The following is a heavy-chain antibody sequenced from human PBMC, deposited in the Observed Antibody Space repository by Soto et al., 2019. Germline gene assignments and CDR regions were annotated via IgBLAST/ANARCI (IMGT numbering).Heavy chain of an antibody. CDR2: IWYDGSDK. D-gene: IGHD1-1*01. CDR1: GFTFRNHG. Sequence: QVQLVESGGGVVQPGRSLRLSCEASGFTFRNHGMHWVRQAPGKGLEWLAVIWYDGSDKYYADSVKGRFTISRDNSKNTLYLQMNSLTFGDTAVYYCARWSDNKVVDPGGQGTVVTVS. CDR3: ARWSDNKVVDP. J-gene: IGHJ5*02. V-gene: IGHV3-33*01.